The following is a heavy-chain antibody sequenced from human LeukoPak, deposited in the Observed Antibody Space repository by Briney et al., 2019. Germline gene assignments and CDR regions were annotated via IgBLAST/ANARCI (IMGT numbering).Heavy chain of an antibody. CDR3: ARDLRAAADAWYFDL. CDR2: IYFSGST. D-gene: IGHD6-13*01. CDR1: GGSISSGGYY. V-gene: IGHV4-31*03. J-gene: IGHJ2*01. Sequence: SQTLSLTCTVSGGSISSGGYYWSWIRQHPGKGLEWIGYIYFSGSTYYNPSLKSRVTISVDTSKNQFSLKLSSVTAADTAVYYCARDLRAAADAWYFDLWGRGTLVTVSS.